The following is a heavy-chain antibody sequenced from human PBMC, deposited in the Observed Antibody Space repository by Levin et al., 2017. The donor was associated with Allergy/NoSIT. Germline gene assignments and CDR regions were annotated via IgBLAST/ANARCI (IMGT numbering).Heavy chain of an antibody. CDR3: ARYRLPEQYYFDY. D-gene: IGHD1/OR15-1a*01. Sequence: PGGSLRLSCAASGFTFSSYGMHWVRQAPGKGLEWVAVIWYDGSNKYYADSVKGRFTISRDNSKNTLYLQMNSLRAEDTAVYYCARYRLPEQYYFDYWGQGTLVTVSS. V-gene: IGHV3-33*01. J-gene: IGHJ4*02. CDR2: IWYDGSNK. CDR1: GFTFSSYG.